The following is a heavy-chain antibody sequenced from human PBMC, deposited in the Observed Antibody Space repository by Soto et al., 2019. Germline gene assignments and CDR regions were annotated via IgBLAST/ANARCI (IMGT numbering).Heavy chain of an antibody. D-gene: IGHD3-10*01. Sequence: QVQLQESGPGLVRPSGTLSLTCAVSGGSISSSNWWTWVRQPPGKGLEWIGEIYHSGSTNYIPSLKSRVTISVDKSTNQFSLKLTSVTAADTAVYFCATRFDGLGSYEYWGQGTLVTVSS. CDR2: IYHSGST. J-gene: IGHJ4*02. CDR3: ATRFDGLGSYEY. CDR1: GGSISSSNW. V-gene: IGHV4-4*02.